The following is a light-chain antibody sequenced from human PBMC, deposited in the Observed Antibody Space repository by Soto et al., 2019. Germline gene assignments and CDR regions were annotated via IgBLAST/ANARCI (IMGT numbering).Light chain of an antibody. J-gene: IGKJ4*01. CDR1: QSVGSY. Sequence: EIVLTQSPATLSLSPGDRATLSCRASQSVGSYLGWYQQRPGQAPRLLIYDASNRATGIPARFSGSGSGTDFPLPISSLEPEDFAVYYCQQRSDWPSTFGGGTKVEIK. CDR3: QQRSDWPST. V-gene: IGKV3-11*01. CDR2: DAS.